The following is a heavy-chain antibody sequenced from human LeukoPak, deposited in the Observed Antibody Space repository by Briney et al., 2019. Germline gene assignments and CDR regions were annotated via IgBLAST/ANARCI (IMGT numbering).Heavy chain of an antibody. J-gene: IGHJ4*02. V-gene: IGHV3-30-3*01. D-gene: IGHD3-22*01. Sequence: GGSLRLSCAASGFTFSSYAMHWVRQAPGKGLVWVAIISYDGSNKYYAESVKGRFTISRDNSKNTLYLQINSLRAEDTAVYYCATDPDSSGYYYPIFDYWGQGTLVTVSS. CDR3: ATDPDSSGYYYPIFDY. CDR2: ISYDGSNK. CDR1: GFTFSSYA.